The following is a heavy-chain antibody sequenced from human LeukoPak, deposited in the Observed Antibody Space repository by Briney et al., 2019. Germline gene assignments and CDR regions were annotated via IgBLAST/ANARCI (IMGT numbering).Heavy chain of an antibody. CDR2: IIPIFGTA. V-gene: IGHV1-69*05. J-gene: IGHJ4*02. D-gene: IGHD3-3*01. CDR1: GGTFSSYA. Sequence: SVKVSCKASGGTFSSYATSWVQQAPGQGLEWMGGIIPIFGTANYAQKFQGRVTITTDESTSTAYMELSSLRSEDTAVYYCATGLYYDFWSGYPDFAPYWGQGTLITVSS. CDR3: ATGLYYDFWSGYPDFAPY.